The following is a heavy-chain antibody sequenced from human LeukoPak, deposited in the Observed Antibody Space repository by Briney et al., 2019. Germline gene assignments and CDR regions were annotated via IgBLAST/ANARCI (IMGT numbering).Heavy chain of an antibody. J-gene: IGHJ4*02. D-gene: IGHD3-16*01. CDR2: ISSSSSYI. CDR3: ARKDRVSVWGSYYFDY. V-gene: IGHV3-21*01. Sequence: GGSLRLSCAASGFTLSSYAMSWVRQAPGKGLEWVSSISSSSSYIYYADSVKGRFTISRDNAKNSLYLQMNSLRAEDTAVYYCARKDRVSVWGSYYFDYWGQGTLVTVSS. CDR1: GFTLSSYA.